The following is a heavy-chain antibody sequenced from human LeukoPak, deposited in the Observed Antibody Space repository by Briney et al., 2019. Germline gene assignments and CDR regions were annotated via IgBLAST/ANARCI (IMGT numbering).Heavy chain of an antibody. J-gene: IGHJ4*02. CDR2: TNSDGSST. V-gene: IGHV3-74*01. Sequence: GGSLRLSCAASGFTFSSYWMHWVRQAPGKGLEWVSRTNSDGSSTSYADSVKGRFTISRDNAKNTLYLQMNSLRAEDTAVYYCARESSGIAAYWGRGTLVTVSS. CDR3: ARESSGIAAY. D-gene: IGHD6-13*01. CDR1: GFTFSSYW.